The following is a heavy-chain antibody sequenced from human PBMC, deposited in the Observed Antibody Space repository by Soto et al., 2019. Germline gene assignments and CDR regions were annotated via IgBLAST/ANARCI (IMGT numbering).Heavy chain of an antibody. Sequence: GESLKISCKGSGFSFTSYWITWVRQMPGKGLEWMGRIDPSDSYTNYSPSFQGHVTISADKSISTAYLQWSILKASDTAMYYSARHSDFWSGFSYYFNNWGQGTQVTVSS. CDR2: IDPSDSYT. V-gene: IGHV5-10-1*01. D-gene: IGHD3-3*01. CDR1: GFSFTSYW. J-gene: IGHJ4*02. CDR3: ARHSDFWSGFSYYFNN.